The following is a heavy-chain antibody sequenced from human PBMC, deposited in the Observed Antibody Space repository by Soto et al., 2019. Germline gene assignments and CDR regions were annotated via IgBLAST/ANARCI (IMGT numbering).Heavy chain of an antibody. J-gene: IGHJ4*02. CDR2: IYNSGST. CDR1: GGSINSGGYY. CDR3: ARGITMVRGVIHTPYFDY. D-gene: IGHD3-10*01. V-gene: IGHV4-31*03. Sequence: QVQLQESGPGLVKPSQTLSLTCTVSGGSINSGGYYWSWIRQHPGKGLEWIGYIYNSGSTYYNPLLKSRVTISVDTSKNQFSLKLSSVTAADTAVYCCARGITMVRGVIHTPYFDYWGQGTLVTVSS.